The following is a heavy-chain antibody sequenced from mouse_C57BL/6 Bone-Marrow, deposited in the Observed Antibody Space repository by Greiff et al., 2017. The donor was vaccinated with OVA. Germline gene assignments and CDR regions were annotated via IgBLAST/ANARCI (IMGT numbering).Heavy chain of an antibody. J-gene: IGHJ3*01. Sequence: QVQLQQSGAELVRPGASVTLSCKASGYTFTDYEMHWVKQTPVHGLEWIGAIDPETGGTAYNQKFKGKAIPTADKSSSTAYMELRSLTSEDSAVYYCTTEFPWGQGTLVTVSA. CDR2: IDPETGGT. CDR3: TTEFP. V-gene: IGHV1-15*01. CDR1: GYTFTDYE.